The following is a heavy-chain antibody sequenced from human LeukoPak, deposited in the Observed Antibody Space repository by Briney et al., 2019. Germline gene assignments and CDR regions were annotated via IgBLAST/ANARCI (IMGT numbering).Heavy chain of an antibody. CDR2: ISGSGGST. CDR3: VRDNYYRMDV. Sequence: GGSLRLSCAASGFTFGSYALNWVRQAPGKGLEWVSGISGSGGSTYYADSVKGRFTISRDNSKKTLYLQMNSLKDEDAAVYYCVRDNYYRMDVWGKGTTVTVSS. J-gene: IGHJ6*04. D-gene: IGHD3-10*01. V-gene: IGHV3-23*01. CDR1: GFTFGSYA.